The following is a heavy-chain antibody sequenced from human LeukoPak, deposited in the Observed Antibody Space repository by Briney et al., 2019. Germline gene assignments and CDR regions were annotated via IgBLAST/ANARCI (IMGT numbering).Heavy chain of an antibody. J-gene: IGHJ4*02. CDR3: ARDKYSYGLDY. D-gene: IGHD5-18*01. CDR2: IYYSGST. V-gene: IGHV4-31*03. CDR1: GGSISSGGYY. Sequence: SETLSLTCTVSGGSISSGGYYWSWIRQHTGKGLEWIGYIYYSGSTYYNPSLKSRVTISVDTSKNQFSLKLSSVTAADTAVYYCARDKYSYGLDYWGQGTLVTVSS.